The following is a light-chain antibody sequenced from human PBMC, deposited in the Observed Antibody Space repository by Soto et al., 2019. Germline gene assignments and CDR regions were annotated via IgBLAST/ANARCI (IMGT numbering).Light chain of an antibody. Sequence: EVVLTQSPGTLSLSPGERATLSCRASQSVSNSYLAWYQQKPGQAPRLLIYDTSSRATGIPDRFSGSGSGTDFTLTISRLEPEDFAVYYCQQYDSSYTFGQGTKVEVK. CDR1: QSVSNSY. CDR3: QQYDSSYT. J-gene: IGKJ2*01. CDR2: DTS. V-gene: IGKV3-20*01.